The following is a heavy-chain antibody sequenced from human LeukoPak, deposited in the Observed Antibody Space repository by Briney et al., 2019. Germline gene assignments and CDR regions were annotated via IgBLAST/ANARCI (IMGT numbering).Heavy chain of an antibody. CDR3: ATTFWGKYSADYFDF. CDR2: FDPEDDET. Sequence: GASVKVSCKVSGYNLSELSIHWVRQTPERGLEWVGGFDPEDDETFYAQELQGRVTMTEDTSTNTAYMELSSLRSEDTARYYCATTFWGKYSADYFDFWGQGTLVTVSS. V-gene: IGHV1-24*01. CDR1: GYNLSELS. D-gene: IGHD3-16*01. J-gene: IGHJ4*02.